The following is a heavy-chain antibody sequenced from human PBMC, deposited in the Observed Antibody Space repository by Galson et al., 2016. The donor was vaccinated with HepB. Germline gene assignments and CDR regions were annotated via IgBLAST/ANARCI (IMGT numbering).Heavy chain of an antibody. CDR2: IGPYNGNT. D-gene: IGHD3-9*01. V-gene: IGHV1-18*01. CDR3: ARGGYFGKDPYYYYGMDV. CDR1: GYTFIDYG. Sequence: SVKVSCKASGYTFIDYGISWVRQAPGQGLEWMGWIGPYNGNTYYSQKFQDRVSVTADTSTGTAYVELRRLRSDDTAVYYCARGGYFGKDPYYYYGMDVWGQGTAVSVSS. J-gene: IGHJ6*02.